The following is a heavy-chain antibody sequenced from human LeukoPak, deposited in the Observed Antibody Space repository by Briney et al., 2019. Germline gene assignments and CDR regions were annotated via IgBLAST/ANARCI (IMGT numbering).Heavy chain of an antibody. Sequence: GASVKVSCKASGGTFSSYAIGWVRQAPGQGLEWMGGIIPIFGTANYAQKFQGRVTITADESTSTAYMELSSLRSEDTAVYYCASGGRDGYDFDYWGQGTLVTVSS. V-gene: IGHV1-69*13. J-gene: IGHJ4*02. CDR1: GGTFSSYA. CDR3: ASGGRDGYDFDY. D-gene: IGHD5-24*01. CDR2: IIPIFGTA.